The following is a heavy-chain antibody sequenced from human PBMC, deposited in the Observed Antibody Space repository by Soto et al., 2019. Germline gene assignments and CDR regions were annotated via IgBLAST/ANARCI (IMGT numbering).Heavy chain of an antibody. CDR1: GGSIRSYY. CDR2: IYYSGST. V-gene: IGHV4-59*01. Sequence: SETLSLTCSVSGGSIRSYYWSWLRQPPRKGLEWIGYIYYSGSTNYNPSLKSRVTISVDTSKNQFSLKLSSVTAADTAVSYCARITFGTFYYYYGMDVWGQGTTVT. J-gene: IGHJ6*02. D-gene: IGHD3-16*01. CDR3: ARITFGTFYYYYGMDV.